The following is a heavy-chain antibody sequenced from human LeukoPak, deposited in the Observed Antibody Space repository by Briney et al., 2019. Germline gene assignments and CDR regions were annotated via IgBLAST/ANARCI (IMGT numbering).Heavy chain of an antibody. D-gene: IGHD2-2*01. CDR2: ISAYNGNT. CDR1: GYTFSNYG. Sequence: AASVKVSCKASGYTFSNYGISWVRQTPGQGLECMGWISAYNGNTNYAQKLQGRVTMTTDTSTSTAYMELRSLRSDDTAVYYCARDAPRYCSSTSASRYWGQGTLVTVSS. J-gene: IGHJ4*02. V-gene: IGHV1-18*01. CDR3: ARDAPRYCSSTSASRY.